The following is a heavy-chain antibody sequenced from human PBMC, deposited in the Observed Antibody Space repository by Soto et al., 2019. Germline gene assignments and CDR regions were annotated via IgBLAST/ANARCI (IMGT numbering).Heavy chain of an antibody. CDR3: AKQKARDGQGWFDP. CDR2: IYYSGTT. V-gene: IGHV4-59*08. CDR1: GGSISSYY. J-gene: IGHJ5*02. Sequence: QVQLQESGPGLVKPSEALSLTCTVSGGSISSYYWSWIRQPPGKGLEWIGYIYYSGTTNNNPSLKSRGTISVDTANNQCARRLSAGTAADTAVYYCAKQKARDGQGWFDPWGQGTLVTVSS.